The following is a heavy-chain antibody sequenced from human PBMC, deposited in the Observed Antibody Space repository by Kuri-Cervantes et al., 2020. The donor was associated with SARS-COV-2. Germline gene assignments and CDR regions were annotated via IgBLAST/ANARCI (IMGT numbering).Heavy chain of an antibody. Sequence: GESLKISCAASGFTFSSYAMSWVRQAPGKGLEWVSAISGSGGSTYYADSVKGRFTISRDNSKNTLYLQMNSLRAEDTAVYYCAKGEYQLLYGGISGHYYGMDVWGQGTTVTVSS. D-gene: IGHD2-2*02. CDR3: AKGEYQLLYGGISGHYYGMDV. CDR2: ISGSGGST. J-gene: IGHJ6*02. CDR1: GFTFSSYA. V-gene: IGHV3-23*01.